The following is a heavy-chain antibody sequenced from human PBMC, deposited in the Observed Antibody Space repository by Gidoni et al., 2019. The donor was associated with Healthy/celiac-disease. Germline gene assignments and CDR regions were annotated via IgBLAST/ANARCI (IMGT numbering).Heavy chain of an antibody. V-gene: IGHV4-30-2*01. Sequence: QLQLQESGSGLVKPSQTLSLTCAVSGGSISSGGYSWSWIRQPPGKGLEWIGYIYQSGSTYYIPSLKSRVTLSVARSKNQFSLKLSSVPAADTAVYYCARYITALDYWGQGTLVTVSS. CDR1: GGSISSGGYS. D-gene: IGHD3-10*01. CDR3: ARYITALDY. J-gene: IGHJ4*02. CDR2: IYQSGST.